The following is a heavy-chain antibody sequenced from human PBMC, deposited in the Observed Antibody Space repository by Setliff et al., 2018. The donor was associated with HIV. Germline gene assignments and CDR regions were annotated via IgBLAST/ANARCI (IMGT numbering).Heavy chain of an antibody. CDR1: GYSISSGYY. CDR3: ARGRYRSRWYASDHYYIDV. D-gene: IGHD6-13*01. CDR2: IYHSGTT. Sequence: SETLSLTCAVSGYSISSGYYWGWIRQPPGKGLEWVGSIYHSGTTYYNPSLKSRVTISVDTSKNQFSLKLRSVTAADTALYYCARGRYRSRWYASDHYYIDVWGKGTTVTVSS. J-gene: IGHJ6*03. V-gene: IGHV4-38-2*01.